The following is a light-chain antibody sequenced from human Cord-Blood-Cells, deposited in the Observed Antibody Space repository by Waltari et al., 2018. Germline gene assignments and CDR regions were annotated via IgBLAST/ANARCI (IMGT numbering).Light chain of an antibody. V-gene: IGLV2-8*01. J-gene: IGLJ2*01. CDR1: SSDVGGYNY. Sequence: QSALTQPPSPAGSPGQSVTISCPATSSDVGGYNYVSWYQQHPGKAPKLMIYEVSKRPSGVPDRFSGSKSGNTASLTVSGLQAEDEADYYCSSYAGSNNLVFGGGTKLTVL. CDR2: EVS. CDR3: SSYAGSNNLV.